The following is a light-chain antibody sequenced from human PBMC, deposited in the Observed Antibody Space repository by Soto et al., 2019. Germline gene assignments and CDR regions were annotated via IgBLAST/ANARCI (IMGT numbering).Light chain of an antibody. CDR3: QQYGSSPYT. CDR1: QSFTSNY. J-gene: IGKJ2*01. V-gene: IGKV3-20*01. Sequence: EIVLTQSPGTLSLSPGERAILSCGASQSFTSNYLAWYRHQPGQAPRLLIYGASSRATGIPDRFSGSGSGTDFTLIISGLEPEDSAVYYCQQYGSSPYTFGQGTKLEIK. CDR2: GAS.